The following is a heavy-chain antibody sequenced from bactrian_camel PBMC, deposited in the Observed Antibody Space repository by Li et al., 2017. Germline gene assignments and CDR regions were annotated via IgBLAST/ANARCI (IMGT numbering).Heavy chain of an antibody. D-gene: IGHD5*01. CDR2: IDSVGLT. V-gene: IGHV3S53*01. Sequence: HVQLVESGGGSVEAGGSLRLSCEVIGLVDSPRCMGWFRQATGEERDRVATIDSVGLTTYGDAVRGRFTISKDNDKTVYLEMNNLQPEDTAMYYCARKRRFGSCIDDMTAGDYWGQGTQVTVS. J-gene: IGHJ4*01. CDR3: ARKRRFGSCIDDMTAGDY. CDR1: GLVDSPRC.